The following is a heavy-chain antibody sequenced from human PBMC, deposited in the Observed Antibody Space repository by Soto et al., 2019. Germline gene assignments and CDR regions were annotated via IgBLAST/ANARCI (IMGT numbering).Heavy chain of an antibody. CDR3: ARDRCSSTSCWHFDY. CDR1: GFTFSSYS. Sequence: PGGSLRLSCAASGFTFSSYSMNWVRQAPGKGLEWVSSISSSSSYIYYADSVKGRFTISRDNAKNSLYLQMNSLRAEDTAVYYCARDRCSSTSCWHFDYWGQGTLVTVSS. CDR2: ISSSSSYI. J-gene: IGHJ4*02. D-gene: IGHD2-2*01. V-gene: IGHV3-21*01.